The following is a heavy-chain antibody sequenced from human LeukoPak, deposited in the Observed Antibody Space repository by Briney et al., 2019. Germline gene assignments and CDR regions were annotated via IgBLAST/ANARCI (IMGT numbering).Heavy chain of an antibody. J-gene: IGHJ4*02. CDR2: ISWNSGSI. Sequence: QTGGSLRLSCAAAGFTFDDYAMHWVRQAPGKGLECVSGISWNSGSIDYADSVKRRFTISRDNAKNTLYLQMNSLRAEDTAVYYCASGATYAYYQDYSGQGTLVTVSS. CDR1: GFTFDDYA. V-gene: IGHV3-9*01. CDR3: ASGATYAYYQDY. D-gene: IGHD1-26*01.